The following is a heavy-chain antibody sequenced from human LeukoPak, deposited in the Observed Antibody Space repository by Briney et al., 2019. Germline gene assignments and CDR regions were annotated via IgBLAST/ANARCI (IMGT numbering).Heavy chain of an antibody. J-gene: IGHJ4*02. CDR1: GYTFTSYD. CDR2: INPNSGNT. V-gene: IGHV1-8*01. CDR3: ARGFDKSYDKTLDY. Sequence: ASVKVSFKASGYTFTSYDINWVRQATGQGREWMGWINPNSGNTGYAQKFQGRVTMTRNTSISTAYMELSSLRSEDTAVYYCARGFDKSYDKTLDYWGQGTLVTVSS. D-gene: IGHD5-12*01.